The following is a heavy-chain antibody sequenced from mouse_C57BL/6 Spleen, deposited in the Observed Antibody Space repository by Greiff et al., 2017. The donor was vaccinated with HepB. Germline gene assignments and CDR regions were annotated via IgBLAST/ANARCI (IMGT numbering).Heavy chain of an antibody. Sequence: EVKLQQSGPELVKPGASVKISCKASGYTFTDYYMNWVKQSHGKSLEWIGDINPNNGGTSYNQKFKGKATLTVDKSSSTAYMELRSLTSEDSAVYYCARSRGYSNYLDYWGQGTTLTVSS. CDR3: ARSRGYSNYLDY. D-gene: IGHD2-5*01. CDR1: GYTFTDYY. J-gene: IGHJ2*01. V-gene: IGHV1-26*01. CDR2: INPNNGGT.